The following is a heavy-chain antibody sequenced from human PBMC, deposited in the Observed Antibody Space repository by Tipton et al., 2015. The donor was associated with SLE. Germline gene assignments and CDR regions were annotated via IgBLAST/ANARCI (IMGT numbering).Heavy chain of an antibody. CDR2: INDDGITT. J-gene: IGHJ4*02. D-gene: IGHD2/OR15-2a*01. Sequence: GSLRLSCAASGFTFRNYWMHWVRQVPGKGLVWVSRINDDGITTWYADSVRGRFTISRDNAKNTLFLQMNSLRVEDTAIYYCATSNFFFAYWGQGTLVTVPS. CDR3: ATSNFFFAY. V-gene: IGHV3-74*01. CDR1: GFTFRNYW.